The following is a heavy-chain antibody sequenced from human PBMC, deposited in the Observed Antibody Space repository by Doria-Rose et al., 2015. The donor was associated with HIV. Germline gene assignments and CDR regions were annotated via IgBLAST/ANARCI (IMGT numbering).Heavy chain of an antibody. CDR3: ARIHSLSSSSLGH. CDR1: GNNFSAYA. Sequence: KKPGASVTVSCTTSGNNFSAYAIHWVRQAPGHRLEWMGCLNVCNGDTRYSRRFQDRVTITSDTSANTGYMALSSLRSEDTAVYYCARIHSLSSSSLGHWGQGKLVTVSS. J-gene: IGHJ4*02. D-gene: IGHD6-13*01. CDR2: LNVCNGDT. V-gene: IGHV1-3*01.